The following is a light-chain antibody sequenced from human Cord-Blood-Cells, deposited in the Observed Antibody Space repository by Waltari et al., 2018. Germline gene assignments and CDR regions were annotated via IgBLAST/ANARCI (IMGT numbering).Light chain of an antibody. CDR1: KLGGRH. CDR2: QDS. V-gene: IGLV3-1*01. J-gene: IGLJ2*01. Sequence: SYELTQPPSVSVSPGQPASITCLGDKLGGRHACWYQQKPGQSPVLVIYQDSKRPSGIPERFSGSNSGNTATLTISGTQAMDEADYYCQAWDSSTVVFGGGTKLTVL. CDR3: QAWDSSTVV.